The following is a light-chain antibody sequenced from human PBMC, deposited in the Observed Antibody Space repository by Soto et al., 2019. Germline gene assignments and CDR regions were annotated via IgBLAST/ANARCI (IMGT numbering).Light chain of an antibody. CDR1: QSVSSY. CDR2: DAS. J-gene: IGKJ1*01. CDR3: QQRGNWPLT. Sequence: EIVLTQSPATLSLSPGERATLSCRASQSVSSYFAWYQQKPGQAHRLLIYDASNRATGIPARFSGSGSGTDFTLTISSLEPEYFAVYYCQQRGNWPLTFGEGTKVEIK. V-gene: IGKV3-11*01.